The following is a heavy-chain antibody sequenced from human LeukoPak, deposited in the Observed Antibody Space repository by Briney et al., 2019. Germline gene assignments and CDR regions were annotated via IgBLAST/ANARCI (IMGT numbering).Heavy chain of an antibody. Sequence: SETLSLTCTVSGGSISSYYWSWIRQPPGKGLEWIGYIYYSGSTNYNPSLKSRVTISVDTSKNPFSLKLSSVTAADTAVYYCAAGVVATIRFPFDYWGQGTLVTVSS. J-gene: IGHJ4*02. V-gene: IGHV4-59*01. CDR1: GGSISSYY. D-gene: IGHD5-12*01. CDR3: AAGVVATIRFPFDY. CDR2: IYYSGST.